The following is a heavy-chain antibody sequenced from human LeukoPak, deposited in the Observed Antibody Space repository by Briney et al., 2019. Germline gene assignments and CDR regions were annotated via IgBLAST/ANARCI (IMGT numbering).Heavy chain of an antibody. CDR3: ARQNLEWLIYYYYYMDV. J-gene: IGHJ6*03. V-gene: IGHV4-39*01. Sequence: SETLSLTCTVSGGSISSSSYYWGWIRQPPGKGLEWIGSIYYSGSTYYNPSLKSRVTISVDTSKNQFSLKLSSVTAADTAVYYCARQNLEWLIYYYYYMDVWGKGTTVTVSS. D-gene: IGHD3-3*01. CDR1: GGSISSSSYY. CDR2: IYYSGST.